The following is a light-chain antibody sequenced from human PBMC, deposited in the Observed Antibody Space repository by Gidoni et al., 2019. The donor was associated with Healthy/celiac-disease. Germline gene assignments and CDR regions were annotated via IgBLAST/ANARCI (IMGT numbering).Light chain of an antibody. V-gene: IGKV4-1*01. CDR1: QSVLYSSNNKNY. CDR3: QQYYSTPQT. J-gene: IGKJ1*01. CDR2: WAS. Sequence: DIVMTQSPDSLAVSLGERATINCKSSQSVLYSSNNKNYVAWYQQKPGQPPTLLIYWASTRESGVPDRFSGSGSGTDFTLTISSLQAEDVAVYYCQQYYSTPQTFGQGTKVEIK.